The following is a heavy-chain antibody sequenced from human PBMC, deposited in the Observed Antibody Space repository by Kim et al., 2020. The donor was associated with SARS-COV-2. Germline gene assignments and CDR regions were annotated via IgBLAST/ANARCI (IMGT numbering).Heavy chain of an antibody. J-gene: IGHJ6*02. CDR2: ISWNSGTI. V-gene: IGHV3-9*01. D-gene: IGHD3-10*01. CDR3: TKSKITMFQGVLYGMDF. Sequence: GGSLRLSCAASGFTFDDYAMHWVRQAPGKGLEWVSGISWNSGTIGYADSVKGRFTISRDNAKNSLYLQMNSLRTEDTALYYCTKSKITMFQGVLYGMDFWGQGSTVIVSS. CDR1: GFTFDDYA.